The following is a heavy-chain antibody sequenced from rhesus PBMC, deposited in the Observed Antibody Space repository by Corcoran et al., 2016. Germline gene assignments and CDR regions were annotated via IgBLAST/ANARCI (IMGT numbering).Heavy chain of an antibody. CDR1: GFIFSYYE. J-gene: IGHJ4*01. Sequence: EVQLAESGGGLVQPGGSLRLSCAASGFIFSYYEMHWVRQAPGKRLESVSGSGGDSSYTHDADSVKGRFTISRDNAKNSLSLEMNSLRAEDTAVYYCARAGSFWDRYDYWGQGVQVIVSS. V-gene: IGHV3-115*02. CDR2: SGGDSSYT. CDR3: ARAGSFWDRYDY. D-gene: IGHD6-25*01.